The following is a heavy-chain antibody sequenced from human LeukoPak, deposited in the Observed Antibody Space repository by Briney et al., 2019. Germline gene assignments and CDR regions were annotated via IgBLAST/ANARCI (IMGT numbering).Heavy chain of an antibody. CDR1: GGTFSSDA. CDR3: ARDPRSLNYDFWSGYYGSCFFDY. Sequence: SVKVSCKSSGGTFSSDAINWVRQAPGQGLEWMGGIIPVFGTSNFARKFQGRITITADKSTSTAYMELSSLRSEDTAVYYCARDPRSLNYDFWSGYYGSCFFDYWGQGTLVTVSS. D-gene: IGHD3-3*01. J-gene: IGHJ4*02. CDR2: IIPVFGTS. V-gene: IGHV1-69*06.